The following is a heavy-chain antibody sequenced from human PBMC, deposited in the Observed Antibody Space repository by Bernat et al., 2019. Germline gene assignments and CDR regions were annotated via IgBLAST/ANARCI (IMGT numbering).Heavy chain of an antibody. J-gene: IGHJ4*02. V-gene: IGHV3-53*01. D-gene: IGHD4-23*01. CDR3: ARGGGNTRIDF. CDR2: IYTSGSS. CDR1: GFTVSSGY. Sequence: EVQLVESGGGLIQPGGSLRVSCAASGFTVSSGYMSWVRQAPGKGLEWASIIYTSGSSYYAGSVKGRFTISRDNSRNTLYLQMNSLRAEDTAVYYCARGGGNTRIDFWGQGTLVTVSS.